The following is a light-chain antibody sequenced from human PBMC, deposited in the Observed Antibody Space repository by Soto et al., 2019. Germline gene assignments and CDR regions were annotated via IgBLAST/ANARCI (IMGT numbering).Light chain of an antibody. V-gene: IGLV2-11*01. CDR3: CSYAGSYTFGYV. CDR1: SSDVGGYNY. CDR2: DVN. Sequence: QSVLTQPRSVSGSPGQSVTISCTGTSSDVGGYNYVSWYQQHPGKAPKLMIYDVNKRPSGVPDRFSGSKSGNTASLTISGLQAEDEADYYCCSYAGSYTFGYVFGTGTKVTVL. J-gene: IGLJ1*01.